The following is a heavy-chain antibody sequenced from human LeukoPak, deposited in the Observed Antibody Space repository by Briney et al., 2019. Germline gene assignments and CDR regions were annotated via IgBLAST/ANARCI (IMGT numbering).Heavy chain of an antibody. J-gene: IGHJ1*01. D-gene: IGHD3-10*01. Sequence: SETLSLTCAVSGASVSSDGFWWNWVRQPPGKGLEWIGQIGYSGTTNYKPSLKSRLTISTDASNNHFSLRLTSVTPADTAVYYCARIGGVFHHWSQGTLVTVSS. CDR1: GASVSSDGFW. V-gene: IGHV4-61*03. CDR2: IGYSGTT. CDR3: ARIGGVFHH.